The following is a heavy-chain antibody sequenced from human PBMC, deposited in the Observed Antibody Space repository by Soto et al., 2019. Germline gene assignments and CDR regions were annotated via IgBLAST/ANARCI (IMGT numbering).Heavy chain of an antibody. V-gene: IGHV3-23*01. CDR3: AKVRGIVGASIGY. CDR1: GFTFSSYA. CDR2: ISGSGGST. J-gene: IGHJ4*02. Sequence: GGSLRLSFAASGFTFSSYAMSGGRQAPGKGLEWVSAISGSGGSTYYADSVKGRFTISRDNSKNTLYLQMNSLRAEDTAVYYCAKVRGIVGASIGYWGQGTLVTVSS. D-gene: IGHD1-26*01.